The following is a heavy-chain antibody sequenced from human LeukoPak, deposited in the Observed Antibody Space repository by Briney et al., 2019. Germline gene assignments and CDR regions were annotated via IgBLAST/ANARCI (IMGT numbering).Heavy chain of an antibody. CDR3: ARERRSGSYSYYFDY. D-gene: IGHD1-26*01. V-gene: IGHV2-5*02. Sequence: SGPTLVNPTQTLTLTCTFSGFSLSTSGVGVGWIRQPPGKALEWLALIYWDDDKSYSPSLKSRLTITKDTSKNQVVLTMTNMDPVDTATYYCARERRSGSYSYYFDYWGQGTLVTVSS. CDR2: IYWDDDK. J-gene: IGHJ4*02. CDR1: GFSLSTSGVG.